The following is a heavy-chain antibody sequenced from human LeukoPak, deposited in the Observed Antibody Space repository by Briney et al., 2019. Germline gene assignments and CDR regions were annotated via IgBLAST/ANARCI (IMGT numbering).Heavy chain of an antibody. CDR2: INSDGSST. Sequence: GGSLRLSCAASGFTFSSYWMHWVRQAPGKGLVWVSRINSDGSSTSYADSVKGRFTISRDNAKNTLYLQMNSLRAEDTAVYYCARDLGSYYPHDAFDIWGQGTMVTVSS. J-gene: IGHJ3*02. V-gene: IGHV3-74*01. CDR3: ARDLGSYYPHDAFDI. CDR1: GFTFSSYW. D-gene: IGHD1-26*01.